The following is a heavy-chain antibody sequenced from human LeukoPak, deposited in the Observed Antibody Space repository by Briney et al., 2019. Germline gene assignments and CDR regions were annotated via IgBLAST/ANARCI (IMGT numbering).Heavy chain of an antibody. D-gene: IGHD3-10*01. J-gene: IGHJ6*02. V-gene: IGHV3-23*01. CDR1: GFTFSSYA. CDR3: ANTIVRGVASMDV. Sequence: PGGSLRLSCAASGFTFSSYAMSWVRQAPGEGLEWVSAISGSGGSTYYADAVKGRFIITRDNSRNTLYLQMHSLEAEDTAVYYCANTIVRGVASMDVWGQGTTVTVSS. CDR2: ISGSGGST.